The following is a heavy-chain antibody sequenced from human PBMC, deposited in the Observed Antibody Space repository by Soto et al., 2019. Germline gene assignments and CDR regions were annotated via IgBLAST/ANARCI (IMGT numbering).Heavy chain of an antibody. Sequence: SETLSLTCTVSGGSISSGDYYWSWIRQPPGKGMEWIGYIYYSGSTYYNPSLKSRVTISVDTSKNQFSLKLSSVTAADTAVYYCAXDSCSGGSCYWKDYGMDVWGQGTTVTVSS. V-gene: IGHV4-30-4*01. D-gene: IGHD2-15*01. CDR1: GGSISSGDYY. CDR3: AXDSCSGGSCYWKDYGMDV. J-gene: IGHJ6*02. CDR2: IYYSGST.